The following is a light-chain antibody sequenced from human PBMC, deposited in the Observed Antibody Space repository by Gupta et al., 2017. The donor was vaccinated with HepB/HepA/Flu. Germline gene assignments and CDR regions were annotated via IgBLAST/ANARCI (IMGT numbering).Light chain of an antibody. CDR3: AAWDDSRTGHV. V-gene: IGLV1-47*01. Sequence: QSVLTQPPSASGTPGQWVTISCSGSSSNIGINYVYWFQQLPGTAPKLLMYSNNQRPSGVPDRFSGSKSGTSASLAISGLRPEDEADYFCAAWDDSRTGHVFGGGTKLTVL. CDR2: SNN. J-gene: IGLJ3*02. CDR1: SSNIGINY.